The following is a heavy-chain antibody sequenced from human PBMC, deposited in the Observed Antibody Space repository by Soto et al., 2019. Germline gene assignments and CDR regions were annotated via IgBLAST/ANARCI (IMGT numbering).Heavy chain of an antibody. Sequence: EVQLVESGGGLVQPGGSLRLSCAASGFTFSNYWIHWVRQAPGKGLVWVSRINSDGTTTNYADSVKGRFTISRDKARNTVYPQMNSLRAEDTAVYYCATSARGIYGDYDWGQGTLVTVSS. J-gene: IGHJ4*02. CDR2: INSDGTTT. CDR1: GFTFSNYW. D-gene: IGHD4-17*01. V-gene: IGHV3-74*02. CDR3: ATSARGIYGDYD.